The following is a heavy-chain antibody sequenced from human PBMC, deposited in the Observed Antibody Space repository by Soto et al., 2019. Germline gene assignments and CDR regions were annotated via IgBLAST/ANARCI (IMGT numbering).Heavy chain of an antibody. V-gene: IGHV1-69*13. Sequence: GASVKVSCKASGGTFSSYAISWVRRAPGQGLEWMGGIIPIFGTANYAQKFQGRVTITADESTSTAYMELSSLRSEDTAVYYCARDRSFAGITGTTYYYYGMDVWGQGTTVTVSS. CDR1: GGTFSSYA. D-gene: IGHD1-7*01. CDR2: IIPIFGTA. J-gene: IGHJ6*02. CDR3: ARDRSFAGITGTTYYYYGMDV.